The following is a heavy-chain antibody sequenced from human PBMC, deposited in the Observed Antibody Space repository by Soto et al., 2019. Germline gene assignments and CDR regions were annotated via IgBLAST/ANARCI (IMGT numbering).Heavy chain of an antibody. CDR1: GFTFSSYL. V-gene: IGHV3-74*01. CDR2: INSDGSST. Sequence: GGSMRLSCAASGFTFSSYLMHWARQAPGKGLVWVSRINSDGSSTSYADSVKGRFTIYRDNAKNTRYLQMNSLRAEDTAVYYCARDYFTIAAIQPAFDPWGQGTLVTGSS. CDR3: ARDYFTIAAIQPAFDP. D-gene: IGHD6-25*01. J-gene: IGHJ5*02.